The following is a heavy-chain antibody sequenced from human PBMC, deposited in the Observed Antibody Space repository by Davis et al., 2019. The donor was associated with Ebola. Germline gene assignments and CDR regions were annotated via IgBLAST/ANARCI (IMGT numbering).Heavy chain of an antibody. CDR1: AGISSSSS. Sequence: SVKVTCKAAAGISSSSSIISVRQAPGQGLARMRRVIPILGIANYAQKFQGRVTITADKSTSTAYMELSSLRSEDTAVYYCASLIALARYGMDVWGQGTTVTVSS. CDR3: ASLIALARYGMDV. CDR2: VIPILGIA. V-gene: IGHV1-69*10. J-gene: IGHJ6*02. D-gene: IGHD3-3*02.